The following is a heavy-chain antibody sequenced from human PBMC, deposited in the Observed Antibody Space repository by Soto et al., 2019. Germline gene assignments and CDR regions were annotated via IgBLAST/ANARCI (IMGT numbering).Heavy chain of an antibody. CDR3: AKSRYSDSSGDYYDF. Sequence: ESGGGLVQPGGSLRLSCAASGFMFSNCAMSWVRQAPGKGLEWVSGIGGRATSAYYADSVKGRFAISRDNSYNTLFLQLNSLRAEDTAVYYCAKSRYSDSSGDYYDFWGQGTLVTVSS. CDR1: GFMFSNCA. D-gene: IGHD3-22*01. CDR2: IGGRATSA. J-gene: IGHJ4*02. V-gene: IGHV3-23*01.